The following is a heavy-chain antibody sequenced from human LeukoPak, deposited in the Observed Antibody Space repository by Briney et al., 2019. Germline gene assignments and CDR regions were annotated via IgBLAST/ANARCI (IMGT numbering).Heavy chain of an antibody. V-gene: IGHV4-39*01. CDR2: IYYSGST. CDR1: GGSISSSSYY. J-gene: IGHJ6*02. D-gene: IGHD3-9*01. CDR3: ARVPMYDILTGYYYYYYGMDV. Sequence: SETLSLTCTVSGGSISSSSYYWGWIRQPPGKGLEWIGSIYYSGSTYYNPSLKSRVTISVDTSKNQFSLKLSSVTAADTAVYYCARVPMYDILTGYYYYYYGMDVWGQGTTVTVSS.